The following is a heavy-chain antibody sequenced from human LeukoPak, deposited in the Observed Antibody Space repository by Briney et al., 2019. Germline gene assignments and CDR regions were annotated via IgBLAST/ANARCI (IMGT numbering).Heavy chain of an antibody. D-gene: IGHD6-19*01. Sequence: GGSLRLSCAGSGFPFSGYSMNWVRQTPGKGLEWVSSMSILSGITYYAESVKGRFTVSRDNAKNLLHLQMNSLRVEDTAIYYCAKGTRNGYSSGWYSPLGAFDIWGQGTMVTVSS. CDR3: AKGTRNGYSSGWYSPLGAFDI. V-gene: IGHV3-21*01. CDR1: GFPFSGYS. J-gene: IGHJ3*02. CDR2: MSILSGIT.